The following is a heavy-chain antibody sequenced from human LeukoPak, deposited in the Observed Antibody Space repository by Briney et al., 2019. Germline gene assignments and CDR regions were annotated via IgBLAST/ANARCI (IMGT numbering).Heavy chain of an antibody. CDR3: AKCYYHDSSGYCPFDY. Sequence: GGSLRFSCAASGFTLSRYGMHWVSQAPGEGLEWVAVIWYDESNKYYADSVKGRFTISRDNSKNTLYLQMNSLRAEDTAVYYCAKCYYHDSSGYCPFDYWGQGTLVTVSS. J-gene: IGHJ4*02. CDR1: GFTLSRYG. D-gene: IGHD3-22*01. V-gene: IGHV3-33*06. CDR2: IWYDESNK.